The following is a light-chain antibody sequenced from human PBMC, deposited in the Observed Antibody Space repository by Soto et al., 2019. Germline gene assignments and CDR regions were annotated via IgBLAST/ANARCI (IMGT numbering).Light chain of an antibody. J-gene: IGKJ1*01. Sequence: EVVMTQSPATLSVSPGERATLSCRASQSVTSNYLAWYQQKPGQAPRLLIYGVSSRATGLPDKFSGSGSGADFTLTISRLEHQHCAVYYCQQYTDRSLTFGQGTKVEVK. CDR1: QSVTSNY. CDR3: QQYTDRSLT. V-gene: IGKV3-20*01. CDR2: GVS.